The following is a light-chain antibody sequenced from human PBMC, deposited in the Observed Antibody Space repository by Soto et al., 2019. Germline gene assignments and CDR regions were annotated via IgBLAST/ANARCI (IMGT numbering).Light chain of an antibody. J-gene: IGKJ4*01. CDR1: ESVSSN. CDR2: GAS. Sequence: EIVMTQSPATLSVSPGERATLSCRASESVSSNLAWYQQKRGQAPRLLIYGASTRATGIPARLSGSGSGTEFTISISSLESEDAAVYYCQQYNKWPLTFGGGTKVEIK. V-gene: IGKV3-15*01. CDR3: QQYNKWPLT.